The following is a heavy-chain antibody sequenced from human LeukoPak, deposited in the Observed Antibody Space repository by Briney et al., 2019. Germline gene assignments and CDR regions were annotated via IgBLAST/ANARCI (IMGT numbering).Heavy chain of an antibody. D-gene: IGHD2-15*01. J-gene: IGHJ4*02. Sequence: GGSLRLSCAASGFTFNNYAMSWVRQGPGKGLEWVSAISVSGNTYHADSVKGRFTISRDSSKNTLYLQMNGLRAGDAAVYYCAKAPVTTCSGAYCYPFDYWSQGTLVTVSS. V-gene: IGHV3-23*01. CDR2: ISVSGNT. CDR1: GFTFNNYA. CDR3: AKAPVTTCSGAYCYPFDY.